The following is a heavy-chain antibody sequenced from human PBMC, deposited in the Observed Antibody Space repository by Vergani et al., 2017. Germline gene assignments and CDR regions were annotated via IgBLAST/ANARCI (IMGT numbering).Heavy chain of an antibody. V-gene: IGHV3-23*01. CDR1: GFSFPGYA. CDR3: VKDTGIQLWQHFES. D-gene: IGHD3-16*01. Sequence: EVQLLESGGGLVQPGGSLRLSCEASGFSFPGYAMSWVRQAPGKGLEWVSSVSGSSATPYYADSVKGRFIISRDNSKNTLHLQMNNLRPEDTAFYYCVKDTGIQLWQHFESWGQGILVTVSS. CDR2: VSGSSATP. J-gene: IGHJ4*02.